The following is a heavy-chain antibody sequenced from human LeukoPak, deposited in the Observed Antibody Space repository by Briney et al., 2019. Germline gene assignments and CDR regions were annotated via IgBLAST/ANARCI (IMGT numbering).Heavy chain of an antibody. CDR2: IYDSVSN. D-gene: IGHD3-16*01. J-gene: IGHJ4*02. V-gene: IGHV4-59*01. CDR1: GGSISSYY. Sequence: SETLSLTCTVSGGSISSYYWSWIRQPPGKGREWIVYIYDSVSNNYNPSLKSRVTISVDTSKNQFSLKLSSVTAADTAIYYCSRWGSSSRCSCFDYWGQGTLVTVSS. CDR3: SRWGSSSRCSCFDY.